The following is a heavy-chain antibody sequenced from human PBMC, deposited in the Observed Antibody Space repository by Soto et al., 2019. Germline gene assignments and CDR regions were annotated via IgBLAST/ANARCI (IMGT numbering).Heavy chain of an antibody. V-gene: IGHV3-48*01. CDR3: TRGGSSSNYYYMDV. Sequence: EVQLVESGGGLVQPGGSLRLSCAASGFTFSSYSMSWVRQAPAKGLEWVSYISRSNSTIYYADSVKGRFTISRDNAKNSLYLQMNSLRAEDTAVYYCTRGGSSSNYYYMDVCGKGTTVTVSS. CDR2: ISRSNSTI. J-gene: IGHJ6*03. CDR1: GFTFSSYS. D-gene: IGHD6-6*01.